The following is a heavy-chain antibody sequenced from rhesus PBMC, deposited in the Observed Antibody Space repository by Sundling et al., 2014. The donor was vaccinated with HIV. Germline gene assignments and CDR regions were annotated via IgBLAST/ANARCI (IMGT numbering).Heavy chain of an antibody. CDR2: IAFDESAK. J-gene: IGHJ4*01. CDR1: GFIFSDYG. V-gene: IGHV3-54*02. D-gene: IGHD4-23*01. CDR3: ARDNNNFLSFFDY. Sequence: EVQLVESGGGLVQPGGSLRLSCAASGFIFSDYGMHWVRQAPGKGLEWVAVIAFDESAKFSADSLKDRFTISRDNSKNMLYLQINNLKLEDTAVYYCARDNNNFLSFFDYWGQGVLVTVSS.